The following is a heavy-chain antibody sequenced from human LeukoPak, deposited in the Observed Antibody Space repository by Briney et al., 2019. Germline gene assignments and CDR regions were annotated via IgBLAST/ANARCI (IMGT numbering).Heavy chain of an antibody. CDR2: ISSGGGT. D-gene: IGHD2-2*01. CDR1: GFTVSGNS. Sequence: GGSLRLSCAASGFTVSGNSMSWVRQAPGRGLEWVSVISSGGGTYYADTVKGRFTISRDNAKNSLYLQMNSLRSEDTAVYYCARGLGYCSSTSCYWPFGYWGQGTLVTVSS. J-gene: IGHJ4*02. CDR3: ARGLGYCSSTSCYWPFGY. V-gene: IGHV3-53*05.